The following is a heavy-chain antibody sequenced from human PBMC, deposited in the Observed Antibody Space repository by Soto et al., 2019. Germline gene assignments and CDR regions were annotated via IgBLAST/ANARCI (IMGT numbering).Heavy chain of an antibody. V-gene: IGHV4-39*01. CDR3: ARHNNSPRYRYGFDAFHS. Sequence: SETLSLTCTVSGGSISSGSYYWGWIRQPPGKGLEWIGNIYYSGNTYYNPSLKSRVTISVDTSKNQFSLKLSSVTAADTAVYYCARHNNSPRYRYGFDAFHSWGQGKMVTVSS. D-gene: IGHD5-18*01. J-gene: IGHJ3*02. CDR1: GGSISSGSYY. CDR2: IYYSGNT.